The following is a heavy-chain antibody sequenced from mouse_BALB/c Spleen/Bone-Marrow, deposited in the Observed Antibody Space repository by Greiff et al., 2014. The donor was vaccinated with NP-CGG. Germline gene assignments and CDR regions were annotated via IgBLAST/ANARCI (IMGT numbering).Heavy chain of an antibody. V-gene: IGHV1-15*01. J-gene: IGHJ2*01. CDR2: IDPETGGN. D-gene: IGHD4-1*01. CDR1: GYTFTDYE. Sequence: LVESGAELVRPGASVTLSCKASGYTFTDYEIHWVKQTPVHGLEWIGAIDPETGGNAYNQKFKGKATLTADKSSSTAYMELRSLTSEGSAVYYCTRNWDDYFDYWGQGTTLTVSP. CDR3: TRNWDDYFDY.